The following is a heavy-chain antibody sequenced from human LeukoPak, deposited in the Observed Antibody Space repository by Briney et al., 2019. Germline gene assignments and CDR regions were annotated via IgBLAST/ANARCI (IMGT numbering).Heavy chain of an antibody. J-gene: IGHJ4*02. V-gene: IGHV3-23*01. D-gene: IGHD3-22*01. CDR3: AITYDSSGYPQPDFDY. Sequence: GWSLRLSCAASVFSFSSYAMSWVRQAPGKGLEWVSAISGSGGSTYYAASVKGRFTISRDNSKNTLYLQMNSLRAEGTAVYYCAITYDSSGYPQPDFDYWGQGTLVTVSS. CDR2: ISGSGGST. CDR1: VFSFSSYA.